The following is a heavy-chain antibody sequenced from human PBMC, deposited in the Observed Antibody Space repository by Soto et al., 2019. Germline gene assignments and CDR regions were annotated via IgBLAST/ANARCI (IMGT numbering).Heavy chain of an antibody. V-gene: IGHV3-30*18. CDR3: AKGHLARTVVVADYGDS. D-gene: IGHD2-21*01. Sequence: QVQLVESGGGVVQPGKSLRLSCAASGFTFSNYGIHWVRQAPGKGLEWVALISYDGGSKYYGDSVKGRFIISRDNSHNPMSLQMNSLRADDAAAYWCAKGHLARTVVVADYGDSWGQGTLFTVSS. CDR1: GFTFSNYG. J-gene: IGHJ4*02. CDR2: ISYDGGSK.